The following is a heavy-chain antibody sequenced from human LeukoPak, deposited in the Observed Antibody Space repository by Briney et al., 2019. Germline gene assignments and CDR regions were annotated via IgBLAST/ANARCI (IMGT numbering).Heavy chain of an antibody. V-gene: IGHV1-2*02. J-gene: IGHJ4*02. CDR1: GYTFTDYY. CDR2: INPNSGGT. CDR3: TKIVGASHIFGY. D-gene: IGHD1-26*01. Sequence: ASVTVSCKASGYTFTDYYIHWVRQAPGQGLEWMGWINPNSGGTNYAQKFQGRVTMTRDTSISTAYMELSRLRSDDTAMYYCTKIVGASHIFGYWGQGTLVTVSS.